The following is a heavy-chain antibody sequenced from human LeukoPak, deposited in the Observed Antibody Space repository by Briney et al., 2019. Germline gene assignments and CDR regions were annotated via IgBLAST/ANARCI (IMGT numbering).Heavy chain of an antibody. CDR1: GFTFSSYE. J-gene: IGHJ6*03. CDR2: ISSSGSTI. V-gene: IGHV3-48*03. Sequence: GGSLRLSCAASGFTFSSYEMNWVRQAPGKGLEWVSYISSSGSTIYYADSVKGRFTISRDNSKNTLYLQMNSLRAEDTAVYYCARERVYSSGFSYYYYYMDVWGKGTTVTISS. CDR3: ARERVYSSGFSYYYYYMDV. D-gene: IGHD6-19*01.